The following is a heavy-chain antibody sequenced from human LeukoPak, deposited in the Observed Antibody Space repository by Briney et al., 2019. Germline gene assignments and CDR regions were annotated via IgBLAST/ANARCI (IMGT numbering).Heavy chain of an antibody. V-gene: IGHV3-21*01. Sequence: GGSLRLSCAAYGFTFSSYSMNWVRQAPGKGLEWVSSISSSSSYVYYADSVKGRFTISRDNAKNSLYLQMNSLRAEDTAVYYCARRPSAVQLPSWGQGTLVTVSS. CDR1: GFTFSSYS. D-gene: IGHD2-2*01. CDR3: ARRPSAVQLPS. J-gene: IGHJ4*02. CDR2: ISSSSSYV.